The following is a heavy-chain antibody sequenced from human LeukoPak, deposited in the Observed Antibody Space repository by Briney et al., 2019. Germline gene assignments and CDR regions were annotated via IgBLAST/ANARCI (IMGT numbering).Heavy chain of an antibody. CDR1: GFTVSSNY. Sequence: GGSLRLSCVASGFTVSSNYMSWVRQGPGQGLEWVSVIYSGGSTYYADSVKGRFTISRDNSKNTLYLQLNSLRAEDTAVYYCASASGSYRTPYYYLDLWGTGTTVTVSS. J-gene: IGHJ6*03. V-gene: IGHV3-53*01. CDR2: IYSGGST. D-gene: IGHD3-10*01. CDR3: ASASGSYRTPYYYLDL.